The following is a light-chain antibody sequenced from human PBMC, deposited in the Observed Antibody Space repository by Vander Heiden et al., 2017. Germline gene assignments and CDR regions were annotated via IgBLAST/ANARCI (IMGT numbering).Light chain of an antibody. CDR3: QQYNTYPVT. CDR1: QGISSW. V-gene: IGKV1-5*03. Sequence: DIQMTHSPSTLSASVGDRVTITCRASQGISSWLAWYQQKPGKAPKLLIYKASSLESGVPSRFSGSGSGTEFTLTISSLQPDDFATYYCQQYNTYPVTFGQGTKVEIK. CDR2: KAS. J-gene: IGKJ1*01.